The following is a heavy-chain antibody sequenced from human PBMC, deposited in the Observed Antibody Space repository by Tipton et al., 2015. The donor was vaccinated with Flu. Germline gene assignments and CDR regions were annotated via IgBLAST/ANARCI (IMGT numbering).Heavy chain of an antibody. D-gene: IGHD3-10*01. CDR1: GYTFTSYG. CDR3: ARDIWFGEFPGGHWFDP. CDR2: ISAYNGNT. Sequence: QSGAEVKKPGASVKVSCKASGYTFTSYGISWVRQAPGQGLEWMGWISAYNGNTNYAQKLQGRVTMTTDTSTSTAYMELRSLRSDDTAVYYCARDIWFGEFPGGHWFDPWGQGTLVTVSS. J-gene: IGHJ5*02. V-gene: IGHV1-18*04.